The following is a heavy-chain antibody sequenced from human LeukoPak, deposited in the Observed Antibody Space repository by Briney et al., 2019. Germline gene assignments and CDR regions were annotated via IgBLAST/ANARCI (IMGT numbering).Heavy chain of an antibody. J-gene: IGHJ6*04. CDR2: IFTSGNT. V-gene: IGHV4-4*07. CDR1: GDSINNYF. CDR3: ARGSYCSSTSCYQMDV. Sequence: SETLSLTFTVSGDSINNYFWTWIRQPAGKGLEWIGRIFTSGNTNYNPSLKSRVTMSLDTSKNQFSLKLSSVTAADTAVYYCARGSYCSSTSCYQMDVWGKGTTVTVSS. D-gene: IGHD2-2*01.